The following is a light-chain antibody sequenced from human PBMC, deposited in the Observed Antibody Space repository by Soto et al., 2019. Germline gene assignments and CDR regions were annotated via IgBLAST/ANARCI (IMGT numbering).Light chain of an antibody. CDR1: SSDVGGYNY. CDR2: EVS. CDR3: SSYTSTSTSV. Sequence: QSALTQPASVSGSPGQSITISCTGASSDVGGYNYVSWYQQHPGEAPKLMIYEVSYRPSGVSSRFSGSKSGNTASLTISGLQAEDEADYYCSSYTSTSTSVFGTGTKVTVL. J-gene: IGLJ1*01. V-gene: IGLV2-14*01.